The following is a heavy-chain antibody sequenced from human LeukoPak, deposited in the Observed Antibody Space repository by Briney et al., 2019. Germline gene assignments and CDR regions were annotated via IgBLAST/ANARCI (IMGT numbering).Heavy chain of an antibody. Sequence: GGSLRLSCAASGFTFSSYSMNWVRQAPGKGLEWVSSISSSSSYIYYADSVKGRFTISRDNAKNSLYLQMNSLRAEDTAVYYCAREYCSGGSCPSVRYYYYYYYMDVWGKGTTVTVSS. CDR2: ISSSSSYI. D-gene: IGHD2-15*01. CDR3: AREYCSGGSCPSVRYYYYYYYMDV. V-gene: IGHV3-21*04. CDR1: GFTFSSYS. J-gene: IGHJ6*03.